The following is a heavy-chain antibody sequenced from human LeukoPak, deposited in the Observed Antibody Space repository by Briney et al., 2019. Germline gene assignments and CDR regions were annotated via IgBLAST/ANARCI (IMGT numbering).Heavy chain of an antibody. CDR3: ARAPLGPYFDNTGTTFDS. V-gene: IGHV1-8*01. Sequence: GASVKVSCKTAGYNFATYDIYWVRQATGRGPEWMGWMNPNTGNTAYAQKFQGRVTMTRDTSINTAYMELSRLRYEDTAIYYCARAPLGPYFDNTGTTFDSWGQGTLVTVSS. J-gene: IGHJ4*02. D-gene: IGHD3-9*01. CDR1: GYNFATYD. CDR2: MNPNTGNT.